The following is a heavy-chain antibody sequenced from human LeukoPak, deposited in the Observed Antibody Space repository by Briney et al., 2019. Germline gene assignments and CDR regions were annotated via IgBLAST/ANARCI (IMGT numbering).Heavy chain of an antibody. V-gene: IGHV1-2*06. Sequence: ASVKVSCKASGYTFTGYYMHWVRQALGQGLEWMGRINPDNGGTNYAQKFQGRVTMTRDTSISTAYMELSSLRSDDTAVYYCARDGDFWSGYYCDYWGQGTQVTVSS. CDR2: INPDNGGT. CDR3: ARDGDFWSGYYCDY. CDR1: GYTFTGYY. J-gene: IGHJ4*02. D-gene: IGHD3-3*01.